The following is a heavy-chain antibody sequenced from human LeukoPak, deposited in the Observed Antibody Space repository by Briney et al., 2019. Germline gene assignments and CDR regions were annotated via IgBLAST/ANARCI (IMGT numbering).Heavy chain of an antibody. CDR3: ARGTYGYYMDV. J-gene: IGHJ6*03. Sequence: SEPLSLTCSGSNYSISNSLYWGWLRQPPGKGLEWIGSIYRSGSTFYNPSLESRVTISLDTSKNQFSLKLSSVTAADTALYFCARGTYGYYMDVGGKGTTVTVSS. CDR2: IYRSGST. CDR1: NYSISNSLY. V-gene: IGHV4-38-2*02. D-gene: IGHD4-17*01.